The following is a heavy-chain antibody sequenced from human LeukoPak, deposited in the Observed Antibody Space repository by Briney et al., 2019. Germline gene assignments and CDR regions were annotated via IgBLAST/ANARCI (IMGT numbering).Heavy chain of an antibody. CDR1: GFTFSNYW. CDR2: IYTDGSST. V-gene: IGHV3-74*01. D-gene: IGHD3-10*01. J-gene: IGHJ3*02. CDR3: TRDVLPSGSRAFDI. Sequence: GGSLRLACAAYGFTFSNYWMHWVRQAPGKGLVWISRIYTDGSSTNYADSVKGRFTVSRDSSKNTVYLQMNSLRAGDTAVYYCTRDVLPSGSRAFDIWGQGTMVTVSS.